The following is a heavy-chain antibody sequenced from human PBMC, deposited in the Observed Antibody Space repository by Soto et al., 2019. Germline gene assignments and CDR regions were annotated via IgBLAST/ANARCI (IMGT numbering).Heavy chain of an antibody. J-gene: IGHJ4*02. Sequence: EVQLLESGGGLVQPGGSLRLSCAASGFTFSSYAMSWVRQAPGKGLEWVSAISGSGGSTYYADSVKGRFTISRDNSKNTLYLQMNSLRDEDTAVYYCAKDAGVGLIAAPPANDYWGQGTLVTVSS. V-gene: IGHV3-23*01. D-gene: IGHD6-25*01. CDR3: AKDAGVGLIAAPPANDY. CDR1: GFTFSSYA. CDR2: ISGSGGST.